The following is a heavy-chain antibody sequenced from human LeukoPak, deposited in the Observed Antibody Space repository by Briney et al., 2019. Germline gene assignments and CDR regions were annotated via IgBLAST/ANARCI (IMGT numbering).Heavy chain of an antibody. J-gene: IGHJ6*02. V-gene: IGHV4-4*07. CDR1: GGSISSYY. Sequence: SETLSLTCTVSGGSISSYYWSWIRQPAGKGLEWIGRIYTSGSTNYNPSLKSRVTISVDTSKNQFSLKLSSVTAADTAVYYCARGPLRYCSSTSCYTGGHYYGMDVWGQGTTVTVSS. CDR2: IYTSGST. D-gene: IGHD2-2*02. CDR3: ARGPLRYCSSTSCYTGGHYYGMDV.